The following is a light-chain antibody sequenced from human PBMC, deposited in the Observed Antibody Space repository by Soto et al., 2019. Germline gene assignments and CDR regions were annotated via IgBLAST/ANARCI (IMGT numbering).Light chain of an antibody. V-gene: IGKV3-20*01. CDR2: GVS. J-gene: IGKJ3*01. CDR1: QTITLNY. Sequence: EIVLTQSPGTLSLSPGERATLSCRASQTITLNYLAWYQQKPGQAPRLLIYGVSTRATGIPDKFSGSGSGTDFNLTISRLEPEDFAVYYCQQYGSSPFTFGPGSKVDIK. CDR3: QQYGSSPFT.